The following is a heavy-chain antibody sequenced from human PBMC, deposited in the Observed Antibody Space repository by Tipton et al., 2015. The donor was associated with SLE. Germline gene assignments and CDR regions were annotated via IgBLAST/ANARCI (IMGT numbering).Heavy chain of an antibody. Sequence: SLRLSCAASGFTVSSKYMSWVRQAPGKGLEWVSVIYSGGSTYYADSVKGRFTISRDNSKNTLYLQMNSLRAEDTAVYYCARPYDFWSGNGMDVWGQGTTVTVSS. J-gene: IGHJ6*02. D-gene: IGHD3-3*01. V-gene: IGHV3-53*01. CDR2: IYSGGST. CDR3: ARPYDFWSGNGMDV. CDR1: GFTVSSKY.